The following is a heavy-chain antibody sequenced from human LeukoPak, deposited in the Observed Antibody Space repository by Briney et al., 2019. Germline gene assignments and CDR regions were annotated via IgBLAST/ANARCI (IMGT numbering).Heavy chain of an antibody. V-gene: IGHV3-66*01. CDR3: ARDESGSYYRGNYYYYMDV. D-gene: IGHD3-10*01. Sequence: GGSLRLSCAASGFTVSSNYMSWVRQAPGKGLEWASVIYSGGSTYYADSVKGRFTISRDNSKNTVYLQMSSLRAGDTAVYYCARDESGSYYRGNYYYYMDVWGKGTTVTISS. CDR1: GFTVSSNY. J-gene: IGHJ6*03. CDR2: IYSGGST.